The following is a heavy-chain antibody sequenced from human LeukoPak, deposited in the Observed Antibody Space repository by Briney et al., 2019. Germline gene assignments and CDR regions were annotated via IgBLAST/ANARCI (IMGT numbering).Heavy chain of an antibody. CDR1: GFTFSSYA. V-gene: IGHV3-23*01. CDR2: ISGSGGST. CDR3: AKDTTFLLVGSSTSVGLDY. J-gene: IGHJ4*02. D-gene: IGHD2-2*01. Sequence: PGGSLRLSCAASGFTFSSYAMSWVRQAPGEGLEWVSAISGSGGSTYYADSVKGRFTISRDNSENTLYLQMNSLRAEDTAVYYCAKDTTFLLVGSSTSVGLDYWGQGTLVTVSS.